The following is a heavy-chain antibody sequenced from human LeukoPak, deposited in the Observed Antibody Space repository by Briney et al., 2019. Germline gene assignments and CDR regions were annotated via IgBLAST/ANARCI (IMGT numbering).Heavy chain of an antibody. Sequence: VASVKVSCKASGGTFSSYAISWVRQAPGQGLEWMGGIIPIFGTANYAQKFQGRVTITADKSTSTAYMELSSLRSEDTAVYYCARGLGDYGDCVDYLYFDYWGQGTLVTVSS. CDR1: GGTFSSYA. V-gene: IGHV1-69*06. CDR3: ARGLGDYGDCVDYLYFDY. J-gene: IGHJ4*02. CDR2: IIPIFGTA. D-gene: IGHD4-17*01.